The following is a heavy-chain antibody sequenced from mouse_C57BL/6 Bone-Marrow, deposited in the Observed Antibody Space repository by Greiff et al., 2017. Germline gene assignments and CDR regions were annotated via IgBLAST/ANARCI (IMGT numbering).Heavy chain of an antibody. CDR2: IFPGSGST. Sequence: QVQLQQSGPELVKPGASVKISCKASGYTFTVYYINWVKQRPGQGLEWIGWIFPGSGSTYYNEKFKGKATLTVDKSSSTAYMLLSSLTSEDSAVYFCARGATVVPYYYAMDYWGQGTSVTVSS. CDR1: GYTFTVYY. J-gene: IGHJ4*01. CDR3: ARGATVVPYYYAMDY. D-gene: IGHD1-1*01. V-gene: IGHV1-75*01.